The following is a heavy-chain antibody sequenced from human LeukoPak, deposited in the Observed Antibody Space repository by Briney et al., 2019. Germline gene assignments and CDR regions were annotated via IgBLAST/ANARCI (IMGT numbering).Heavy chain of an antibody. CDR2: TNINSGYT. Sequence: GASVKVSSKASGYTFTTYDINWVRQATGQGLEWMGWTNINSGYTGYAQKFQGRLTITRNTSINTAYMELSSLRSEDTAVYYCARVAGSIDYWGQGTLVTVSS. V-gene: IGHV1-8*03. CDR3: ARVAGSIDY. J-gene: IGHJ4*02. D-gene: IGHD6-19*01. CDR1: GYTFTTYD.